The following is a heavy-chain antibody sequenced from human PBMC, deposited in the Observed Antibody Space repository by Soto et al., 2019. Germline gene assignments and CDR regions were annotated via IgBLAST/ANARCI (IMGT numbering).Heavy chain of an antibody. V-gene: IGHV3-30*18. CDR1: GFTFSTYG. CDR2: ISYDGSNK. Sequence: QVQLVESGGGVVQPGRSLRLSCATSGFTFSTYGMHWVRQAPGKGLEWVAVISYDGSNKYYADSVKGRFPISRDNSKNTLDLQMNSLREEDTAVYYCAKGQVGGTSPNDWGQGNLVTVSS. D-gene: IGHD1-26*01. CDR3: AKGQVGGTSPND. J-gene: IGHJ4*02.